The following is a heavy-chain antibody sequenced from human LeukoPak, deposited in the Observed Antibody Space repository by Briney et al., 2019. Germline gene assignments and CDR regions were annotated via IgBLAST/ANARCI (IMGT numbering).Heavy chain of an antibody. Sequence: ASVKVSCKASGYTFTTYYMHWVRLAPGQGLEWMGMINPIGGSTNYAQKFQGRVTLTRDTSTSTVYMELSSLRSEDTAIYYCARGTDDGSGYYPLDYWGQGTLFTVSS. J-gene: IGHJ4*02. D-gene: IGHD3-22*01. CDR2: INPIGGST. V-gene: IGHV1-46*01. CDR3: ARGTDDGSGYYPLDY. CDR1: GYTFTTYY.